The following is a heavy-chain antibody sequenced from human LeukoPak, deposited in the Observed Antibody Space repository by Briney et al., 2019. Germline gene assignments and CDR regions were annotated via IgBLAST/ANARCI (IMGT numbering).Heavy chain of an antibody. CDR3: ATGYSDSLRSPLDS. D-gene: IGHD3-22*01. CDR2: LIGNGGGT. V-gene: IGHV3-23*01. Sequence: GGSLRLSCAASGFTFTTYAMSWVRQAPGKGLEWVSCLIGNGGGTNYADSVKGRFTISRDDSKNTLFLQMNSLRAEDTAVYYCATGYSDSLRSPLDSWGQGTLVTVSS. J-gene: IGHJ5*01. CDR1: GFTFTTYA.